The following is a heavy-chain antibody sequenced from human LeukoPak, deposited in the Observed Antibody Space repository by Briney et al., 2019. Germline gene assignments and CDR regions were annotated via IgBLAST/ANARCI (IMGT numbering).Heavy chain of an antibody. CDR2: IYYSGNI. J-gene: IGHJ4*02. Sequence: SETLSLTCTVSGGSISSKSYYWGWIRQPPGKGLEWIGNIYYSGNIYYNPSLKSRVTISVDTSKNQFSLKLSSVTAADTAVYYCARVRHDSYGFDYWGQGTLVTVSS. CDR1: GGSISSKSYY. V-gene: IGHV4-39*07. CDR3: ARVRHDSYGFDY. D-gene: IGHD5-18*01.